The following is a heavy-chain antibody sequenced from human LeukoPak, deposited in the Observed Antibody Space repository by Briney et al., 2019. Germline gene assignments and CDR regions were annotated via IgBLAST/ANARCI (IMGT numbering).Heavy chain of an antibody. CDR2: ISWNSGSI. CDR1: GFTFDDYA. J-gene: IGHJ1*01. CDR3: AKRTRIAAAGEH. D-gene: IGHD6-13*01. V-gene: IGHV3-9*01. Sequence: GRSLRLSCAASGFTFDDYAMHWVRQAPGKGLEWVSGISWNSGSIGYADSVKGRFTISRDNAKNSLYLQMNSLRAEDTALYYCAKRTRIAAAGEHWGQGTLVTVSS.